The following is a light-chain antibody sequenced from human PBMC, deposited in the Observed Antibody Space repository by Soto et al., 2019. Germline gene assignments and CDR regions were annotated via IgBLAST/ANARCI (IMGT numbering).Light chain of an antibody. CDR1: QSVSSN. J-gene: IGKJ1*01. V-gene: IGKV3-15*01. CDR2: GAS. Sequence: EIVVTQSPATLSVSPGERATLSCRASQSVSSNLAWYQQKPGQAPRLLIYGASTRATGIPARFSGSGSGTEFTLTISSLQSEDFAVYYCQQYNNWPWTFGQGTKVDIK. CDR3: QQYNNWPWT.